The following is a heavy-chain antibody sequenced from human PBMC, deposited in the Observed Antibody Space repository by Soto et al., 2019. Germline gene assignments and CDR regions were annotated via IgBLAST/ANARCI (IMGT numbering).Heavy chain of an antibody. J-gene: IGHJ1*01. V-gene: IGHV1-46*01. CDR3: AREENCSDGICYSESFQR. CDR1: GYIFTAYS. CDR2: VNPSGGST. Sequence: QVQLVQSGAEVKKPGASVKVSCKASGYIFTAYSMHWVRQAPGQGLEWMGVVNPSGGSTNYAEKFQGRITMTRDTATSTVYMDLSSLTSEDTAVYYCAREENCSDGICYSESFQRWCQGTLVTVSS. D-gene: IGHD2-15*01.